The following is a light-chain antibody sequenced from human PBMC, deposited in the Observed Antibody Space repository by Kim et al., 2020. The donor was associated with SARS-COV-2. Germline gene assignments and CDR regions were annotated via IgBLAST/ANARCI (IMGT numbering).Light chain of an antibody. Sequence: LTQPASVSGSPGQSITISCTGTSSDVGGYNYVSWYQQHPGKAPKLMIYDVSNRPSGVSNRFSGSKSGNTASLTISGLQAEDEADYYCSSYTSSCTLLFGGGTQLTV. CDR1: SSDVGGYNY. V-gene: IGLV2-14*03. J-gene: IGLJ2*01. CDR3: SSYTSSCTLL. CDR2: DVS.